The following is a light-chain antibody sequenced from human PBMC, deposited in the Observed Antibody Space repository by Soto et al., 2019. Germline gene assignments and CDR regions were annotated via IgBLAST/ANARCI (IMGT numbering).Light chain of an antibody. Sequence: DIQMTQSPSSLSASVGDTVNITCRASQGISNFLAWFQQKPGKAPKSLIYTGSRLQIGFPSRFSGSGSGTDFALTITSLQPEDFETYYCQQSHASPLTFGGGTQVDI. CDR2: TGS. J-gene: IGKJ4*01. CDR1: QGISNF. CDR3: QQSHASPLT. V-gene: IGKV1-16*01.